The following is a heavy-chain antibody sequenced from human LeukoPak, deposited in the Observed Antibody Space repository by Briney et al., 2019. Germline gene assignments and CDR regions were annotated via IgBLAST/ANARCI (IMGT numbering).Heavy chain of an antibody. CDR3: ARGFRRRRTNPQFDP. CDR2: INHSGST. CDR1: GGSFSGYY. D-gene: IGHD1-1*01. J-gene: IGHJ5*02. V-gene: IGHV4-34*01. Sequence: SETLSLTCAVYGGSFSGYYWSWIRQPPGKGLEWIGEINHSGSTNYNPSLKSRVTISVDTSKNQFSLKLSSVTAADTAVYYCARGFRRRRTNPQFDPWGQGTLVTVSS.